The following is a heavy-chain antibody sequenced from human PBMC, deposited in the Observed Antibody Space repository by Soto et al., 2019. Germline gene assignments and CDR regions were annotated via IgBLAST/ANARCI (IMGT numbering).Heavy chain of an antibody. CDR1: GGSISTYY. D-gene: IGHD3-22*01. CDR2: IYYSGST. V-gene: IGHV4-59*01. Sequence: QVQLQESGPGLVKPSETLSLTCTVSGGSISTYYWSWIRQPPGKGLEWIGYIYYSGSTDYNSSLKSRVTISVDTSKNQFSLRLTSVTAADTAVYYCARGSSFYDSSGYPDYWGQGTLVTVSS. J-gene: IGHJ4*02. CDR3: ARGSSFYDSSGYPDY.